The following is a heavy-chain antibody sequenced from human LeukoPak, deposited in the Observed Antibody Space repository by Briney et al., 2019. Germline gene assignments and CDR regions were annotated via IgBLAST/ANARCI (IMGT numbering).Heavy chain of an antibody. Sequence: SGGSLRLSCAASGFTFSSYAMSWVRQAPGKGLEWVSAISGSGGTTYYADSVKGRFTISRDNSKNTLYLQMNSLRAEDTAVYYCAKSSGYYPLNTQEDYWGQGTLVTVSS. J-gene: IGHJ4*02. V-gene: IGHV3-23*01. CDR2: ISGSGGTT. CDR1: GFTFSSYA. D-gene: IGHD3-22*01. CDR3: AKSSGYYPLNTQEDY.